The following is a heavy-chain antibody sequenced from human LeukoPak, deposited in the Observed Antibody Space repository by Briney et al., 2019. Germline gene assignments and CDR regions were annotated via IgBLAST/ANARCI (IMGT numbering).Heavy chain of an antibody. J-gene: IGHJ3*02. CDR1: GYTLTELS. V-gene: IGHV1-24*01. D-gene: IGHD3-3*02. CDR2: FDPEDGET. CDR3: ATDRIPFHFWSGYYRPGKAFDI. Sequence: ASVKVSCKVSGYTLTELSMHWVRQAPGKGLEWMGGFDPEDGETIYAQKFQGRVTMTEDTSTDTAYMELSSLRSEDTAVYYCATDRIPFHFWSGYYRPGKAFDIWGQGTMVTVSS.